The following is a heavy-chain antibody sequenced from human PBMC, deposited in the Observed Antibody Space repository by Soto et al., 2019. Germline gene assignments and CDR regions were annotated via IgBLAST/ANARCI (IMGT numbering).Heavy chain of an antibody. CDR2: ISAYSGDT. D-gene: IGHD3-10*01. V-gene: IGHV1-18*04. Sequence: QVQLVQSGAEVKKPGASVKVSCKTSGYAFTSYGISWVRQAPGQGLEWMGWISAYSGDTVYAQKLQGRVTVTTDTSTSTAYMELRSLRSDDTAVYYCARLNFASEDYWGQGTLVTVSS. J-gene: IGHJ4*02. CDR1: GYAFTSYG. CDR3: ARLNFASEDY.